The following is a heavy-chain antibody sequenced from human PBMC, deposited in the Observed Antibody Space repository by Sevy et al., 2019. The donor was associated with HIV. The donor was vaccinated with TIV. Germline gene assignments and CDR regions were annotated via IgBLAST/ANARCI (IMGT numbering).Heavy chain of an antibody. D-gene: IGHD3-10*01. J-gene: IGHJ4*02. CDR1: GFTFSSYS. Sequence: GGSLRLSCAASGFTFSSYSMNWVRQAPGKGLEWVSYISSSSSTIYYADSVKGRFTISRDNAKNSLYLQMNSLRAEDTAVYYCARWAQGVIITGFDYWGQGTLVTVCS. CDR2: ISSSSSTI. CDR3: ARWAQGVIITGFDY. V-gene: IGHV3-48*01.